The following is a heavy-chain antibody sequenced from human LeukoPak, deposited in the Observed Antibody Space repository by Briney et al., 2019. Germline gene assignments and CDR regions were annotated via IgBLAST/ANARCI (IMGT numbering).Heavy chain of an antibody. D-gene: IGHD2-15*01. CDR3: ARMVIRAYCTGGNCYEHAFDI. Sequence: SETLSLTCSVSGGSISTYYWSWIRQPPGKGLEWIGYIYYSGSSNYNPSLKSRVTISVDTSKNQFSLNLSSVTAADTAVYYCARMVIRAYCTGGNCYEHAFDIWGRGTMVTVSS. J-gene: IGHJ3*02. CDR1: GGSISTYY. V-gene: IGHV4-59*08. CDR2: IYYSGSS.